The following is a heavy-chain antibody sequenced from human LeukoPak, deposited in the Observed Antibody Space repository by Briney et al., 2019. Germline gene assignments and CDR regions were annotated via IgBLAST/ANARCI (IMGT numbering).Heavy chain of an antibody. CDR1: GDSISSSSYD. V-gene: IGHV4-39*01. Sequence: YPSETLSLSCTVSGDSISSSSYDWGWIRQPRGKGREWIGSMYYSGSTYYNPSLKSRVTISVDTSKNPFSLKLSSVTAADTAVYYCARGGLIAVAGTFDYWGQGTLVTVSS. D-gene: IGHD6-19*01. J-gene: IGHJ4*02. CDR2: MYYSGST. CDR3: ARGGLIAVAGTFDY.